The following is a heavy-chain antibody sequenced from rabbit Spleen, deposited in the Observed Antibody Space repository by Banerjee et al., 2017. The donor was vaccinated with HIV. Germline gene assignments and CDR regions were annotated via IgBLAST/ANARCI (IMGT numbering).Heavy chain of an antibody. D-gene: IGHD1-1*01. V-gene: IGHV1S45*01. CDR3: ARSINWANRGLNL. Sequence: QEHLKESGGGLVQPGGSLKLSCKASGFTLSSYYMNWVRQAPGKGLEWIACINAVTGKPVYATWARGRFTISKTSSTTVDLKMTSLTAADTATYFCARSINWANRGLNLWAQAPSSPS. CDR2: INAVTGKP. J-gene: IGHJ4*01. CDR1: GFTLSSYYM.